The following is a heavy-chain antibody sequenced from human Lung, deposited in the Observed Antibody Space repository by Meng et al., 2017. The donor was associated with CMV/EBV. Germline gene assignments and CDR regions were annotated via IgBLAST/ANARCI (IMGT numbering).Heavy chain of an antibody. CDR1: GGSVSSNSYY. CDR2: IYYGGST. CDR3: ARMTAALRYGMEV. D-gene: IGHD2-2*01. V-gene: IGHV4-61*03. J-gene: IGHJ6*02. Sequence: LXCTVSGGSVSSNSYYWSWIRQPPGKGLEWIGYIYYGGSTIYNPSLKSRITISEDTSKTHFSLKLSSVTAADTAVYYCARMTAALRYGMEVWVLGNXVTVSS.